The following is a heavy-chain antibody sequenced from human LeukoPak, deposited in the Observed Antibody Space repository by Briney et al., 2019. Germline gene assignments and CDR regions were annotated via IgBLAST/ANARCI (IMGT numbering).Heavy chain of an antibody. V-gene: IGHV4-61*02. CDR2: IYTSGST. J-gene: IGHJ4*02. D-gene: IGHD6-13*01. CDR1: GFSISSGYY. CDR3: ARVGRQLVPGKFDY. Sequence: SETLSLTCDVSGFSISSGYYWSWIRQPAGKGLEWIGRIYTSGSTNYNPSLKSRVTMSVDTSKNQFSLKLSSVTAADTAVYYCARVGRQLVPGKFDYWGQGTLVTVSS.